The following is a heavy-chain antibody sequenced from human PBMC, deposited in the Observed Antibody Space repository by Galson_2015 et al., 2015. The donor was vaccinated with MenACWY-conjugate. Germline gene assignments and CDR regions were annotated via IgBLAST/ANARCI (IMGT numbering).Heavy chain of an antibody. J-gene: IGHJ4*02. CDR3: ARDNNWSFDS. CDR2: IKADGSFS. Sequence: SLRLSCAASGFTFNNYWMHWVRQPPGKGLEWISYIKADGSFSNYADSVKGRFTISTGNAKNMVYLQMDGQGDEDTAVYSCARDNNWSFDSWGQGTLVTVSS. V-gene: IGHV3-74*01. CDR1: GFTFNNYW. D-gene: IGHD1-1*01.